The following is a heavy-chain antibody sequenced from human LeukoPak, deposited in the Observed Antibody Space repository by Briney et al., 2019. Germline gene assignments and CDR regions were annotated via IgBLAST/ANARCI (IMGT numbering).Heavy chain of an antibody. CDR3: ARGFASGWYSRYDP. Sequence: KPSETLSLTCTVSGGSINNYYWSWIRQSPGKGLEWIGYVDYSGSTNYNPSLKSRVTISVDTSKNEFSLKMTSVTAADTAVYYCARGFASGWYSRYDPWGQGTLVTVSS. J-gene: IGHJ5*02. CDR2: VDYSGST. CDR1: GGSINNYY. D-gene: IGHD6-19*01. V-gene: IGHV4-59*01.